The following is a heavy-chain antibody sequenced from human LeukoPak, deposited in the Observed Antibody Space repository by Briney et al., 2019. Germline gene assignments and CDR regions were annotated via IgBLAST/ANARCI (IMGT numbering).Heavy chain of an antibody. CDR1: GGSISSYY. J-gene: IGHJ4*02. CDR3: ARLYGGYYGSGSYKEYYFDY. V-gene: IGHV4-4*08. Sequence: SETLSLTCTVSGGSISSYYWSWIRQPPGKGLEWIGYIYTSGSTNYNPSLKSRVTISVDTSKNQFSLKLSSVTAADTAVYYCARLYGGYYGSGSYKEYYFDYWGQGTLVTVSS. D-gene: IGHD3-10*01. CDR2: IYTSGST.